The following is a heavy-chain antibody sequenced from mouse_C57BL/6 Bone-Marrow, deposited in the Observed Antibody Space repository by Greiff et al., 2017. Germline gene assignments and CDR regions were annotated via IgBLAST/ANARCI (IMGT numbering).Heavy chain of an antibody. CDR1: GFTFSSYG. Sequence: EVKLMESGGDLVKPGGSLKLSCAASGFTFSSYGMSWVRQTPDKRLEWVATISSGGSYTYYPDSVKGRFTISRDKAKNTLYLQMSSLKSEDTAMYYCARRCLDYWGQGTTLTVSS. J-gene: IGHJ2*01. V-gene: IGHV5-6*02. CDR2: ISSGGSYT. CDR3: ARRCLDY.